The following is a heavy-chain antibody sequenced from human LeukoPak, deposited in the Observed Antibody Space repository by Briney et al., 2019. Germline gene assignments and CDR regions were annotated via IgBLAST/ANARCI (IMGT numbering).Heavy chain of an antibody. CDR2: ISSSSSYI. Sequence: GGSLRLSCVASGFIYSRYSMNWVRQAPGKGLEWVSSISSSSSYIYYADSVKGRFTISRDNAKNSLYLQMNSLRAEDTAVYYCARDLPTYTDYYDSSGYYLDYWGQGTLVTVSS. V-gene: IGHV3-21*01. D-gene: IGHD3-22*01. CDR1: GFIYSRYS. CDR3: ARDLPTYTDYYDSSGYYLDY. J-gene: IGHJ4*02.